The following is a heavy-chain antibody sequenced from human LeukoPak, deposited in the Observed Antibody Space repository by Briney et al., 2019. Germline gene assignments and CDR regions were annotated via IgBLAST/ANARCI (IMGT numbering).Heavy chain of an antibody. CDR3: AREGGSGNWFDP. V-gene: IGHV4-39*07. Sequence: SETLSLTCTVSGGSISSSSNYWGWIRQPPGKGLEWIGSIYYSGSTYYNPSLKSRVTISVDTSKNQFSLKLSSVTAADTAGYYCAREGGSGNWFDPWGQGTLVTVSS. CDR1: GGSISSSSNY. CDR2: IYYSGST. J-gene: IGHJ5*02. D-gene: IGHD1-26*01.